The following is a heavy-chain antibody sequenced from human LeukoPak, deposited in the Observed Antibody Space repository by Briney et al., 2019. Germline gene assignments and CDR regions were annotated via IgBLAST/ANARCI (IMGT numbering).Heavy chain of an antibody. CDR2: IYNSGST. CDR1: GGSISSSSYF. CDR3: AKRSSSSWSAFDY. V-gene: IGHV4-39*07. Sequence: PSETLSLTCTVSGGSISSSSYFWVWIRQPPGKRLEWIGSIYNSGSTYNNPSLKSRVTISVDTSKNQFSLKLSSVTAADTAVYYCAKRSSSSWSAFDYWGQGALVTVSS. D-gene: IGHD6-13*01. J-gene: IGHJ4*02.